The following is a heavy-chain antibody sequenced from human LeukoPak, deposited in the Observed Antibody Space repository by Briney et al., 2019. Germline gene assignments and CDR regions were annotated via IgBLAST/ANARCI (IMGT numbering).Heavy chain of an antibody. Sequence: SETLSLTCTVSGGSVSSGSYYWSWIRQPPGKGLEWIGYIYYSGSTNYNPSLKSQVTISVDTSKNQFSLKLSSVTAADTAVYYCARGIYPDYWGQGTLVTVSS. J-gene: IGHJ4*02. CDR3: ARGIYPDY. D-gene: IGHD6-13*01. CDR2: IYYSGST. CDR1: GGSVSSGSYY. V-gene: IGHV4-61*01.